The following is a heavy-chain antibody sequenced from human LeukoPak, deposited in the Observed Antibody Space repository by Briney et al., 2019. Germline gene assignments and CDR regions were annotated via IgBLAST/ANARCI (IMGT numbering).Heavy chain of an antibody. CDR3: ARGGDFWSGFNNYYFDY. CDR1: GYSFTNYW. Sequence: GESVKISCKRSGYSFTNYWIGWVRQMPGKGLEWMGLIYPGDSDTRYSPSFQGQVTISADKSISTAYLQWSSLKASDTAMYYCARGGDFWSGFNNYYFDYWGQGILVTVSS. V-gene: IGHV5-51*01. CDR2: IYPGDSDT. J-gene: IGHJ4*02. D-gene: IGHD3-3*01.